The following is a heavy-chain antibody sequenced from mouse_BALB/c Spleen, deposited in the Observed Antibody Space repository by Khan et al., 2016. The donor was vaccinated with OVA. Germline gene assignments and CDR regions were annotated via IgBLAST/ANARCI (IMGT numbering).Heavy chain of an antibody. Sequence: EVELVESGGGLVQPGGSRKLSCAASGFTFGRFGMHWVRQAPEKGLEGVAYISIGSSTIYYVDTVKGRFTISRDNPKNTLFLQMTSLRSEDTAMYYCARDSNFDYWGQGTTLTVSS. V-gene: IGHV5-17*02. CDR1: GFTFGRFG. CDR2: ISIGSSTI. CDR3: ARDSNFDY. J-gene: IGHJ2*01.